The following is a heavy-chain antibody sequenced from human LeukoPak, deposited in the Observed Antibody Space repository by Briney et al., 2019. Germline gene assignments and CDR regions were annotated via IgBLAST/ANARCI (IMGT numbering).Heavy chain of an antibody. CDR3: ARLASANWFDP. D-gene: IGHD2-2*01. CDR2: IYYSGST. J-gene: IGHJ5*02. CDR1: GGSISSYY. V-gene: IGHV4-59*01. Sequence: PSETLSLTCTVSGGSISSYYWSWIRQPPGKGLEWIGYIYYSGSTNYNPSLKNRVTISVDTSKNQFSLKLSSVTAADTAVYYCARLASANWFDPWGQGTLVTVSS.